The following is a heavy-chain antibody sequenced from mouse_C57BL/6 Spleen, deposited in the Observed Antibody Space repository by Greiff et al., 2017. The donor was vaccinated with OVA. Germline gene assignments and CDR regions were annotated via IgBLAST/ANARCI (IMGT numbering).Heavy chain of an antibody. D-gene: IGHD3-2*02. CDR3: ARQDSGYGFAY. CDR1: GYTFTSYG. Sequence: QVQLQQSGAELARPGASVKLSCKASGYTFTSYGISWVKQRTGQGLEWIGEIYPRSGNTYYNEKFKGKATLTADKSSSTAYMELRSLTSEDSALYFCARQDSGYGFAYWGQGTLVTVSA. J-gene: IGHJ3*01. V-gene: IGHV1-81*01. CDR2: IYPRSGNT.